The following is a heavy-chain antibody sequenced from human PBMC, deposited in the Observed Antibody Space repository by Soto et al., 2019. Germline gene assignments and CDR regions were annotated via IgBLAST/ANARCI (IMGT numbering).Heavy chain of an antibody. V-gene: IGHV3-21*01. Sequence: AWGSLRLSCAPSGFTFSSHSMHWVRQAPGQGLEWVSSISSSSSYIYYADSVKCRFTISRANAKKSLYLQMNILRAEDTAVYYCQRVRVGATTRAFDIWGQVTMV. CDR1: GFTFSSHS. CDR2: ISSSSSYI. CDR3: QRVRVGATTRAFDI. D-gene: IGHD1-26*01. J-gene: IGHJ3*02.